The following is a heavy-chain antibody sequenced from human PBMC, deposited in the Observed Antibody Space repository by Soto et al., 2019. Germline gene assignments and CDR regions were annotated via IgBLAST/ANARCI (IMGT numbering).Heavy chain of an antibody. CDR1: GFTFSNAW. CDR2: IKSKTDGGTT. J-gene: IGHJ4*02. V-gene: IGHV3-15*07. Sequence: GGSLRLSCAASGFTFSNAWMNWVRQAPGKGLEWVGRIKSKTDGGTTDYAAPVKGRFTISRDDSKNTLYLQMNSLKTEDTAVYYCTTDLGGYSYGSDYWGQGTLVTVSS. CDR3: TTDLGGYSYGSDY. D-gene: IGHD5-18*01.